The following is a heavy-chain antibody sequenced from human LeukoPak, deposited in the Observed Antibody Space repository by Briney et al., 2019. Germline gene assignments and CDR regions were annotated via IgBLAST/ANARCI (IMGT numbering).Heavy chain of an antibody. D-gene: IGHD6-19*01. CDR2: LSGSGGST. Sequence: GGSLRLSCAASGFTFSSYAMSWVRQTPEKGLEWVSALSGSGGSTYYADSVKGRFTISRDNSKNTLYLQMNSLRAEDTAVYYCAKARTSSGWSNYWGQGTLVTVSS. J-gene: IGHJ4*02. CDR1: GFTFSSYA. V-gene: IGHV3-23*01. CDR3: AKARTSSGWSNY.